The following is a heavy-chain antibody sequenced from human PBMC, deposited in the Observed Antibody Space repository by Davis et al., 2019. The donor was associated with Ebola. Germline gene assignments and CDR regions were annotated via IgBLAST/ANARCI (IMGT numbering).Heavy chain of an antibody. CDR3: ARERVGGHGMDV. D-gene: IGHD1-26*01. CDR2: IYSGGST. CDR1: GFTVSSNY. Sequence: GGSLRLSCAASGFTVSSNYMSWVRQAPGKGLEWVSVIYSGGSTYYADSVKGRFTISRDNSRNTVYLQMNMLRAEDTAVYYCARERVGGHGMDVWGQGTTVTVSS. V-gene: IGHV3-53*01. J-gene: IGHJ6*02.